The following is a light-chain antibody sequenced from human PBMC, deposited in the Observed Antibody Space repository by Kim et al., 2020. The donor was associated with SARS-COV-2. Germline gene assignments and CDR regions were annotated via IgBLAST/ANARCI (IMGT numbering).Light chain of an antibody. CDR3: QQYDTLPYT. CDR1: QSVSSSW. CDR2: GAS. Sequence: EIVLTQSPGTLSLSPGERATLSCRASQSVSSSWLAWYQQKPGQAPRLLIYGASSRDTGIPDRFSGSGSGTDFTLTISRLEPEDFAVYYCQQYDTLPYTFGQGTNLEI. V-gene: IGKV3-20*01. J-gene: IGKJ2*01.